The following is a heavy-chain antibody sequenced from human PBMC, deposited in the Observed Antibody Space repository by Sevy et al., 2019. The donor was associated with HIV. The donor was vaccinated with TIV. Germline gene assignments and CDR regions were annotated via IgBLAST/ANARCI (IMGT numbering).Heavy chain of an antibody. Sequence: GGSLRLSCAASGFTFSSYSMNWVRQAPGKGLEWVSSISSSSSYIYYADSVKGRFTISRDNAKNTLYLQMNSLRAEDTAVYYCARDWVAAAGREYCDYGMDVWGQGTTVTVSS. J-gene: IGHJ6*02. CDR3: ARDWVAAAGREYCDYGMDV. D-gene: IGHD6-13*01. V-gene: IGHV3-21*01. CDR1: GFTFSSYS. CDR2: ISSSSSYI.